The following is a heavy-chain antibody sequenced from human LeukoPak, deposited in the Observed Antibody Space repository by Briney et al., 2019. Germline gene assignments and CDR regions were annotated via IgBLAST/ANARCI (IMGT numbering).Heavy chain of an antibody. CDR2: IKPDGTTK. Sequence: GGSLRLSCAASGFTFSNSAISWVRQAPGKGLEWVANIKPDGTTKFYVDSVKGRFTISRDNALNSLYLQMNSLRAEDTAIYYCARSIPYGTTWYGRSDYWGQGTLVTVSS. V-gene: IGHV3-7*03. J-gene: IGHJ4*02. CDR1: GFTFSNSA. D-gene: IGHD6-13*01. CDR3: ARSIPYGTTWYGRSDY.